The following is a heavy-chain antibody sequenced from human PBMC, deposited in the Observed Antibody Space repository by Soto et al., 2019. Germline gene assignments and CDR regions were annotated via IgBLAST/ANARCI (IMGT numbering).Heavy chain of an antibody. V-gene: IGHV2-5*02. J-gene: IGHJ5*02. CDR2: IFWDDDK. CDR3: TQSLHYDMVTDLGTFDP. Sequence: QITLKESGPTLVKPTQTLTLTCTLSGYSVSTTGVGVGWIRQHPGKALEWLALIFWDDDKHYYPSLKSRLTINKDISKNQVALTMANMHPADTATYFCTQSLHYDMVTDLGTFDPWGQGILVTISS. CDR1: GYSVSTTGVG. D-gene: IGHD3-9*01.